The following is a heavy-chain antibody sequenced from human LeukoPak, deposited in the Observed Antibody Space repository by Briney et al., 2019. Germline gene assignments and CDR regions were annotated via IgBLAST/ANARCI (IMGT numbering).Heavy chain of an antibody. CDR1: GGSISSYY. Sequence: PSETLSLTCTVSGGSISSYYWSWIRQPAGKGLEWIGRIYTSGSTNYNPSLKSRVTMSVDTSKNQFSLKLSSVTAADTAVYYCARGGTGYSYGYHSSDVWRQGTTVTVSS. CDR2: IYTSGST. J-gene: IGHJ6*02. V-gene: IGHV4-4*07. CDR3: ARGGTGYSYGYHSSDV. D-gene: IGHD5-18*01.